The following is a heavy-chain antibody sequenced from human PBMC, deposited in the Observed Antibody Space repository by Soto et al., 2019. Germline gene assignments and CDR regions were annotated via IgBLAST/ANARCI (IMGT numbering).Heavy chain of an antibody. CDR2: ISSNGVSR. Sequence: PGGSLRLSCSASGFTFSNYPMHWVRQALWKGQEYVSGISSNGVSRYYADPVKGRFNISRDNSKNTVYLQLSSLRGDDTAVYYCLKDRTGSGTKGVGPWGQGTLVTVSS. D-gene: IGHD1-1*01. CDR3: LKDRTGSGTKGVGP. J-gene: IGHJ5*02. V-gene: IGHV3-64D*06. CDR1: GFTFSNYP.